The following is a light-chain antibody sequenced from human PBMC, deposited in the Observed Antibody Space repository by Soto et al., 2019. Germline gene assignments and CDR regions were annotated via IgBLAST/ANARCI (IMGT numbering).Light chain of an antibody. Sequence: QTVVTQPPSVSGTPGLRVTISCSGGSSNIGRDTVNWYQQLPGTAPKLLMFNDDQRPSGVPDRFSGSRSGTSASLAISGLQSDDEADYFCSTWVDSLNGWVCGGGTQLTVL. V-gene: IGLV1-44*01. J-gene: IGLJ3*02. CDR2: NDD. CDR1: SSNIGRDT. CDR3: STWVDSLNGWV.